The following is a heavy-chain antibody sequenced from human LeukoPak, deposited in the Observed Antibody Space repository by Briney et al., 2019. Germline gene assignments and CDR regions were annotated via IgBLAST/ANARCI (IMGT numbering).Heavy chain of an antibody. CDR2: ISGSGGSA. CDR1: GFTFSSYA. Sequence: GGSLRLSCAASGFTFSSYAMSWVRQAPGKGLEWVSGISGSGGSAYYADSVKGRFTISRDNSKNTLYLQMNSLRAEDTAVYFCAKDRYCSSTSCNEQNWGQGTLVTVSS. V-gene: IGHV3-23*01. CDR3: AKDRYCSSTSCNEQN. J-gene: IGHJ4*02. D-gene: IGHD2-2*01.